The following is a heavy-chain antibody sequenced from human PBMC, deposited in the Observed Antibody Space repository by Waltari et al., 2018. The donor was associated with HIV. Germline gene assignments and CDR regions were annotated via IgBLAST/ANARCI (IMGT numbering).Heavy chain of an antibody. CDR3: ARVGAAYFDY. Sequence: EVQLVESGGGLVQPGGSLRLSCAASGFTFSSHSMTWVRQAPGKGLEWVSYISSSSSTIYYADSVKGRFTISRDNAKNSLYLQMNSLRAEDTAVYYCARVGAAYFDYWGQGTLVTVSS. V-gene: IGHV3-48*01. CDR1: GFTFSSHS. CDR2: ISSSSSTI. J-gene: IGHJ4*02. D-gene: IGHD2-15*01.